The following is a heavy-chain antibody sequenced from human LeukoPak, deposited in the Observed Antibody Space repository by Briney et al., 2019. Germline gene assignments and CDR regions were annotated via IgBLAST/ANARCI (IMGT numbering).Heavy chain of an antibody. J-gene: IGHJ4*02. CDR2: IHTSGSA. D-gene: IGHD4-17*01. V-gene: IGHV4-4*07. Sequence: PSETLSLTCSVSGSSFNTYYWSWIRQPAGKALEWIGRIHTSGSADYNPSLQSRVTISVDMSKKEFSLKLTSVTAADTAVYYCARDIVYLIDEDYGWGQGILVTVSS. CDR1: GSSFNTYY. CDR3: ARDIVYLIDEDYG.